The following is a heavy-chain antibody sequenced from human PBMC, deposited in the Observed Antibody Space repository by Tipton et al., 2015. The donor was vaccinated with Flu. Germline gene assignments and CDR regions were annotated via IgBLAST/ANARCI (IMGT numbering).Heavy chain of an antibody. V-gene: IGHV4-4*07. CDR1: GDSMRSYY. D-gene: IGHD3-10*01. J-gene: IGHJ4*02. CDR2: IYTSGST. Sequence: TLSLTCTVSGDSMRSYYWSWIRQPAGKGLEWIGRIYTSGSTYYNPSLKSRVGMSIDTSKDQFSLKLSSVTAADTAVYYCARGSGSGTYVIFDYWGQGTLVTVSS. CDR3: ARGSGSGTYVIFDY.